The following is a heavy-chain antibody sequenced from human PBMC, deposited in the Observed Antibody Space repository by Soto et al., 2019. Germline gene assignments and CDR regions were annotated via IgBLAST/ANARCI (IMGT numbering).Heavy chain of an antibody. V-gene: IGHV3-48*03. CDR2: ISSSGKTI. CDR1: GFTFSSYE. CDR3: ARENDDAFDI. J-gene: IGHJ3*02. Sequence: EVQLVESGGGLVQPGGSLRLSCTASGFTFSSYEMNWVRQAPGKGLEWVSYISSSGKTIYYADSVKGRFTISRDNAKNSLFLQMNSLRAEDTAVYYCARENDDAFDIWGQGTMVTVSS.